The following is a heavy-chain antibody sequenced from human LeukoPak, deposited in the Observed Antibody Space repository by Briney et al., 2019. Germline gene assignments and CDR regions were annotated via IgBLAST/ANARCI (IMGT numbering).Heavy chain of an antibody. D-gene: IGHD5-18*01. CDR2: IYYSGST. Sequence: PSETLSLTCTVSGGSISSSSYYWGWIRQPPGKGLEWIGSIYYSGSTYYNPSLKSRVTISVDTSKNQFSLKLSSVTAADTAVYYCARDTGYRGVFDYWGQGTLVTVSS. V-gene: IGHV4-39*02. CDR3: ARDTGYRGVFDY. CDR1: GGSISSSSYY. J-gene: IGHJ4*02.